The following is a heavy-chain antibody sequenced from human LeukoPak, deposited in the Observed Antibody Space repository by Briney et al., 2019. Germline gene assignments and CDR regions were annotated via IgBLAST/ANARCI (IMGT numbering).Heavy chain of an antibody. J-gene: IGHJ3*02. V-gene: IGHV1-46*01. D-gene: IGHD2-15*01. Sequence: GASVKVSCKASGCTFSSYAISWVRQAPGQGLEWMGIINPSGGSTRYAQKLQGRVTMTRDTSTSTVYMELSSLRSEDTAVYYCARAAGRFGYCSGGSCYPFDAFDIWGQGTMVTVSS. CDR3: ARAAGRFGYCSGGSCYPFDAFDI. CDR2: INPSGGST. CDR1: GCTFSSYA.